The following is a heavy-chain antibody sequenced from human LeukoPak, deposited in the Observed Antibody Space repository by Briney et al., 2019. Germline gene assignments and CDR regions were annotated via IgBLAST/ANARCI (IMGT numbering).Heavy chain of an antibody. CDR1: GFAFGDYA. J-gene: IGHJ4*02. D-gene: IGHD6-6*01. CDR3: ATDVGARLPGY. V-gene: IGHV3-9*01. Sequence: QPGGSLRLSCAASGFAFGDYAMHWVRQAPGKGLGWVSGISWNGGSIGYADSVKGRFTISRDNAKNCLYLQMNMLRAEATAWYYCATDVGARLPGYWGQGTLVTVSS. CDR2: ISWNGGSI.